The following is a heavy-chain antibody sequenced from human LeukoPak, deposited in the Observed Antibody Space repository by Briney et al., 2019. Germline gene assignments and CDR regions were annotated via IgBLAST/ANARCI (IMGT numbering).Heavy chain of an antibody. V-gene: IGHV4-61*03. D-gene: IGHD3-10*01. J-gene: IGHJ1*01. CDR2: IGYSGTT. CDR3: ARIAGVFHH. CDR1: GASVSSDGFW. Sequence: SETLSLTCAVSGASVSSDGFWWNCVRLPPGKGLEWIRQIGYSGTTYYKPSLKSRLTISTDASKNHFSLRLTSVAPADTAVYYCARIAGVFHHWGQGTLVTVSS.